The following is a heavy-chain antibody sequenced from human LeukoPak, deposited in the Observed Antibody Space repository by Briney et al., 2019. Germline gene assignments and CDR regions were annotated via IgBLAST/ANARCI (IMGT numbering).Heavy chain of an antibody. CDR2: INHSGST. Sequence: SETLSLTCAVYGGSFSGYYWSWIRQPPGKGLEWIGEINHSGSTNYNPSLKSRVTISVDTSKNQFSLKLSPVTAADTAVHYCARALLRDFDWSYRFDYWGQGTLVTVSS. J-gene: IGHJ4*02. CDR3: ARALLRDFDWSYRFDY. D-gene: IGHD3-9*01. V-gene: IGHV4-34*01. CDR1: GGSFSGYY.